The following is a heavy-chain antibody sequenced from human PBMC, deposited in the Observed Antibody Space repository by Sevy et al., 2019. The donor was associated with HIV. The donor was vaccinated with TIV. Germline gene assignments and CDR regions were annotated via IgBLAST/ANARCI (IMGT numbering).Heavy chain of an antibody. J-gene: IGHJ3*02. Sequence: GGSLRLSCAASGFTFSDSAMHWFRQASGKGLEWVGLIRNKANTYATTYGASVKGRFTISRDDSKNTEYLQMSSLKTEDTAVYYCTRHNYDSSDYNAFDIWGQGTMVTVSS. CDR3: TRHNYDSSDYNAFDI. V-gene: IGHV3-73*01. D-gene: IGHD3-22*01. CDR1: GFTFSDSA. CDR2: IRNKANTYAT.